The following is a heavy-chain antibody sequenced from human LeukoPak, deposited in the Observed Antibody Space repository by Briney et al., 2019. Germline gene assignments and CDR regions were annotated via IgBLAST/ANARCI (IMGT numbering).Heavy chain of an antibody. Sequence: SETLSLTCAVYGGSFSGYYWSWIRQPPGKGLEWIGEINHSGSTNYNPSLKSRVTISVDTSMNQFSLKLSSVTAADTAVYYCAIGYCSSTSCPSFDYWGQGTLVTVSS. CDR3: AIGYCSSTSCPSFDY. CDR1: GGSFSGYY. CDR2: INHSGST. J-gene: IGHJ4*02. D-gene: IGHD2-2*01. V-gene: IGHV4-34*01.